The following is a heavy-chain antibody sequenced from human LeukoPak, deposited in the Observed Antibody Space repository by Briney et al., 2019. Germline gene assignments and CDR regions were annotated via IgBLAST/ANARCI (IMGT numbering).Heavy chain of an antibody. CDR1: GGSISSGSYY. CDR3: ARIRYFDWLSRFDDAFDI. J-gene: IGHJ3*02. Sequence: SQTLSLTCTVSGGSISSGSYYWSWIRQPAGKGLEWIGRIYTSGSTNYNPSLKSRVTISVDTSKNQFSLKLSSVTAADTAVYYRARIRYFDWLSRFDDAFDIWGQGTMVTVSS. V-gene: IGHV4-61*02. D-gene: IGHD3-9*01. CDR2: IYTSGST.